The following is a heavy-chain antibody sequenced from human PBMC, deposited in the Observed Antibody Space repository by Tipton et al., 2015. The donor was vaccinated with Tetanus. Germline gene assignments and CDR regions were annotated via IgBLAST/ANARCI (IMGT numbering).Heavy chain of an antibody. D-gene: IGHD6-19*01. CDR2: IYFTGTT. CDR1: GDSISSGDFY. Sequence: TLSLTCTVSGDSISSGDFYWSWIRQHPGKGLEWIGYIYFTGTTYYNPSLESRLTISIDTSKNQFSLELTSVTAADTAVYYCAFLPKHWLVPSFDPWGQGTLVTVSS. V-gene: IGHV4-31*03. J-gene: IGHJ5*02. CDR3: AFLPKHWLVPSFDP.